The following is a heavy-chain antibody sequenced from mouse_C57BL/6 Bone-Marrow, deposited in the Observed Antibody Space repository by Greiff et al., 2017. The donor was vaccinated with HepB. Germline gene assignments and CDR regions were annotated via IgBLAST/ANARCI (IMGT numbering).Heavy chain of an antibody. CDR1: GYTFPSYW. J-gene: IGHJ4*01. V-gene: IGHV1-72*01. D-gene: IGHD1-1*01. CDR3: ARFSITTHYYATDC. Sequence: VQLQQPRAGLVQPGASVTLSCKASGYTFPSYWMYWVMQRPGRGLEWIGRIDPNSGGTKYNEKFKSKATLTVDKPSSTAYMQLSSLTSEDSAVYYCARFSITTHYYATDCCGQGTPVTVSS. CDR2: IDPNSGGT.